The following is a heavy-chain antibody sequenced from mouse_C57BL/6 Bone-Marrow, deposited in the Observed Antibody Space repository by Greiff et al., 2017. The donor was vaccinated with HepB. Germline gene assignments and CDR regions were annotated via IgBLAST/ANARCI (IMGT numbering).Heavy chain of an antibody. V-gene: IGHV5-6*01. CDR3: ARQTTVVATPFAY. J-gene: IGHJ3*01. CDR2: ISSGGSYT. D-gene: IGHD1-1*01. CDR1: GFTFSSYG. Sequence: EVQVVESGGDLVKPGGSLKLSCAASGFTFSSYGMSWVRQTPDKRLEWVATISSGGSYTYYPDSVKGRFTISRDNAKNTLYLQMSSLKSEDTAMYYCARQTTVVATPFAYWGQGTLVTVSA.